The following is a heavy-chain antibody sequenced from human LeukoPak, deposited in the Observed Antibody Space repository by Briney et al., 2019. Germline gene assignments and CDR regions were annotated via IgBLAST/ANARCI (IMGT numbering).Heavy chain of an antibody. CDR1: GYTFTGYY. D-gene: IGHD3-9*01. V-gene: IGHV1-2*02. CDR3: ARRGRDILTEPIDY. Sequence: WASVKVSCKASGYTFTGYYMHWVRQAPGQGLEWMGWINPNSGGTNYAQKFQGRVTMTRDTSISTAYMELSRLRSDGTAVYYCARRGRDILTEPIDYWGQGTLVTVSS. CDR2: INPNSGGT. J-gene: IGHJ4*02.